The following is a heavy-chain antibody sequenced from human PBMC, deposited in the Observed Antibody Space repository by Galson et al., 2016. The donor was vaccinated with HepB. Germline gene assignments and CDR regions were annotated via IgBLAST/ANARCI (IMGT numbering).Heavy chain of an antibody. Sequence: ETLSLPCAVHGGSFSGYYWSWIRQPPGQGLEWVGEIHHSGSTNYNSSLKSRVTMSVDTPKNQFSLRMSSVTAADTAVYYWARGPRPGYGSATSCYGIVFRWSDPWGQGTLVTVSS. CDR2: IHHSGST. J-gene: IGHJ5*02. V-gene: IGHV4-34*01. CDR3: ARGPRPGYGSATSCYGIVFRWSDP. D-gene: IGHD2-2*03. CDR1: GGSFSGYY.